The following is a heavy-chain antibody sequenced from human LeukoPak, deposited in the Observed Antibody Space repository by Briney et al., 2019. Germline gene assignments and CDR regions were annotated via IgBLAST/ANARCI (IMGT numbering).Heavy chain of an antibody. D-gene: IGHD3-22*01. CDR2: IKSKTDGGTT. V-gene: IGHV3-15*01. CDR1: GFTFSSYS. CDR3: TTALYDTAFDI. Sequence: PGGSLRLSCAASGFTFSSYSMNWVRQAPGKGLEWVGRIKSKTDGGTTDYAAPVKGRFTISRDDSENTLYLQMNSLKTEDTAVYYCTTALYDTAFDIWGQGTMVTVSS. J-gene: IGHJ3*02.